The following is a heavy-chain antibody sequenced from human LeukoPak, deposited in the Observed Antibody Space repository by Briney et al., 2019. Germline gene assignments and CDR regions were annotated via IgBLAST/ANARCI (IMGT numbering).Heavy chain of an antibody. Sequence: PSETLSLTCTVSGGSISSGGYYWSWIRQHPGKGLEWIGYIYYSGSTYYNPSLKSRVTISVDTSKNQFSLKLSSVTAADTAVYCCARGCGGDCYSDDYYGMDVWGQGTTVTVSS. J-gene: IGHJ6*02. CDR2: IYYSGST. CDR3: ARGCGGDCYSDDYYGMDV. V-gene: IGHV4-31*03. D-gene: IGHD2-21*02. CDR1: GGSISSGGYY.